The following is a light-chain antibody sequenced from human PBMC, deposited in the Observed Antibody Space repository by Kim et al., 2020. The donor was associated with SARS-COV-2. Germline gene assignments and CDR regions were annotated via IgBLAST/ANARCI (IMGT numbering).Light chain of an antibody. CDR1: SSDVGDSNY. CDR3: SSYAGSNNLRV. CDR2: EVT. J-gene: IGLJ1*01. V-gene: IGLV2-8*01. Sequence: QSVLTQPPSASGSPGQSITISCTGTSSDVGDSNYVSWYQQHPGKAPRLIISEVTKRSAGVPDRFSGSKSGNAASLTISGLQADDEADYYCSSYAGSNNLRVFGTGTKVTVL.